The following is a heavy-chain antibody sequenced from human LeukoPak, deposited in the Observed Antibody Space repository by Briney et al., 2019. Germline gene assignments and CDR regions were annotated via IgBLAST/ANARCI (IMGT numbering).Heavy chain of an antibody. Sequence: SPSETLSLTCTVSGDSISSSSYYWGWIRQPPGKGLEWIGGIFYSGSTYYNPSLERRVTISVDTSKNQFSLKQSSVTAADTAVFYCARHLITAAAGTLGNYFDYWGQGTLATVSS. D-gene: IGHD1-1*01. CDR2: IFYSGST. V-gene: IGHV4-39*01. CDR1: GDSISSSSYY. CDR3: ARHLITAAAGTLGNYFDY. J-gene: IGHJ4*02.